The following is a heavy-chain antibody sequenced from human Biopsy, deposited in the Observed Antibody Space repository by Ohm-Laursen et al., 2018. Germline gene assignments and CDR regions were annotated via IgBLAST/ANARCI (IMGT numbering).Heavy chain of an antibody. D-gene: IGHD2-21*01. Sequence: GTLSLTCAVSGGSISSDYWSWIRQTPGKGLEWIGYIYYSGSTNYNPSLKSRVTISVDPSKNQFSLRLNSVTAADTAVYYCARAEIADFDSWGQGTLVTVSS. CDR3: ARAEIADFDS. CDR1: GGSISSDY. CDR2: IYYSGST. J-gene: IGHJ4*02. V-gene: IGHV4-59*08.